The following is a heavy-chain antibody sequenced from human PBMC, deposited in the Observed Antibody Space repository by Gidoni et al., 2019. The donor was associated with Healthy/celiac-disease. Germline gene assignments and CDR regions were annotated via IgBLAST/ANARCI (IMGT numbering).Heavy chain of an antibody. J-gene: IGHJ5*02. CDR1: GGTFSSYA. D-gene: IGHD6-13*01. V-gene: IGHV1-69*04. CDR2: ILPILGIA. CDR3: ARGGAAAAPGP. Sequence: QFQLVQSGAEEKKPGSSVTVSCMASGGTFSSYAISWVRQAQGQGLEWTGRILPILGIANYAQKFQGRVTSTADKSTSTAYMELSSLRSEDTAVYYCARGGAAAAPGPWGQGTLVTVSS.